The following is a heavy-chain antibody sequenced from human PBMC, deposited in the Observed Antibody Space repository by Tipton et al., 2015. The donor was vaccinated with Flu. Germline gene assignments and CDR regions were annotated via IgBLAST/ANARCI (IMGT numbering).Heavy chain of an antibody. Sequence: LRLSCTVSGGSISSSSYYWGWIRQPPGKGLEWIGSIYYSESTYYNPSLKSRVTISVDTSKNQFSLKLSSVTAADTAVYYCARGIYISSSWYVGRGDPNKNDYWGQGTLVTVSS. D-gene: IGHD6-13*01. CDR2: IYYSEST. V-gene: IGHV4-39*07. CDR1: GGSISSSSYY. CDR3: ARGIYISSSWYVGRGDPNKNDY. J-gene: IGHJ4*02.